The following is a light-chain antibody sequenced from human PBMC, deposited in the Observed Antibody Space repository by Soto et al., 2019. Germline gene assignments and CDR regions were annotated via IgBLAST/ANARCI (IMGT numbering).Light chain of an antibody. Sequence: EIVMTQSPATLSVSPGERATLSCRASQSVSSNLAWYQQKPGQAPRLLMYGASTRATGVPARFSGSGSGTEFTLTISRLETEDFATYYCHQIFSAPFTFGQGTGLE. CDR2: GAS. J-gene: IGKJ2*01. CDR3: HQIFSAPFT. V-gene: IGKV3-15*01. CDR1: QSVSSN.